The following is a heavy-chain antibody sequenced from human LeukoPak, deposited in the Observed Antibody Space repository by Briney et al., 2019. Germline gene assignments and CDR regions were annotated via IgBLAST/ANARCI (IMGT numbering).Heavy chain of an antibody. J-gene: IGHJ3*02. CDR2: ISRIGSGT. V-gene: IGHV3-11*04. CDR3: ARGAHRYYYDSSGYYHDAFDI. D-gene: IGHD3-22*01. CDR1: GFTFSDYY. Sequence: PGGSLTLSCAASGFTFSDYYMSWIRQAPGKGLEWLSYISRIGSGTYYADSVKGRFTISRDNAKNSLYLQMNSLRAEDTAVYYCARGAHRYYYDSSGYYHDAFDIWGQGTMVTVSS.